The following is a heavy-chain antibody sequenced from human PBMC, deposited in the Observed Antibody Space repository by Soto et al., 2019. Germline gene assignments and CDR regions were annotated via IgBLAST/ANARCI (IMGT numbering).Heavy chain of an antibody. J-gene: IGHJ5*02. CDR3: AKDRIYRLEPSNWFDP. Sequence: GGSLRLSCAASGFTFSSYAMSWVRQAPGKGLEWVSAISGSGGSTYYADSVKGRFTISRDNSKNTLYLQMNSLRAEDTAVYYCAKDRIYRLEPSNWFDPWGQGXLVTVYS. CDR1: GFTFSSYA. V-gene: IGHV3-23*01. D-gene: IGHD1-1*01. CDR2: ISGSGGST.